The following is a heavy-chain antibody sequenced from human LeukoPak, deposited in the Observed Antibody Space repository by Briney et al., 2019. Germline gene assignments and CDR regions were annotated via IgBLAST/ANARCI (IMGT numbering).Heavy chain of an antibody. J-gene: IGHJ3*02. D-gene: IGHD6-19*01. CDR3: AREAVAVSDAFDI. CDR1: GGTFSSYA. CDR2: IIPIFGTA. Sequence: ASVKVSCKASGGTFSSYAISWVRQAPGQGLEWMGGIIPIFGTANYAQKFQGRVTITADESTSTAYMELSSLRSEDTAVYYCAREAVAVSDAFDIWGQGTMVTVSS. V-gene: IGHV1-69*13.